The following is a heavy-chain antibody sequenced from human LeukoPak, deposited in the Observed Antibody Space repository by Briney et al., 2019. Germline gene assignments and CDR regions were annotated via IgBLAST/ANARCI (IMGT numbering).Heavy chain of an antibody. CDR1: GYTFTGYY. V-gene: IGHV1-2*02. D-gene: IGHD2-2*01. CDR3: ARADSVPAGDYHYWYMDV. Sequence: ASVKVSCKASGYTFTGYYMHWVRQDPRQGLQWMGWINPNTGGTDYAQKFQGRVTMTRDTSNSTVYMELSSLRSDDTAVYYCARADSVPAGDYHYWYMDVWGKGTTVTVSS. J-gene: IGHJ6*03. CDR2: INPNTGGT.